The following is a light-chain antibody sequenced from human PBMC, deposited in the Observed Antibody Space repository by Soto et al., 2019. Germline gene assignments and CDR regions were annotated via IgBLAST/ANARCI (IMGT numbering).Light chain of an antibody. CDR3: QQYNNWPPRT. V-gene: IGKV3-15*01. Sequence: EIVMTQSPVTLSVSPGERATLSCRASQSVSNHLAWYQQKPGQAPRLLIYGASTRAIGIPARFSGSGSGTDFTLTISSLQSEDFAVYYCQQYNNWPPRTFGQGTKLEIK. CDR1: QSVSNH. J-gene: IGKJ2*01. CDR2: GAS.